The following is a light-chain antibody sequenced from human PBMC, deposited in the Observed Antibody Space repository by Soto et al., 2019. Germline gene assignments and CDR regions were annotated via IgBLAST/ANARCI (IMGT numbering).Light chain of an antibody. CDR3: QQYNDWPRT. CDR2: NAS. CDR1: QSVSYK. Sequence: EIVMTQSPATLSVSPGERATLSCRASQSVSYKLAWYQQKPDQAPRLLIYNASPRVTGVPARFSGTGSGTEFTLTISSMQSEDFAVYYCQQYNDWPRTFGGGTKVEIK. J-gene: IGKJ4*01. V-gene: IGKV3-15*01.